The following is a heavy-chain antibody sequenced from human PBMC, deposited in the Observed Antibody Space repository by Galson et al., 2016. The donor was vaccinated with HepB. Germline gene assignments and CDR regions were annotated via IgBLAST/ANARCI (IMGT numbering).Heavy chain of an antibody. CDR3: ARGGGGGH. D-gene: IGHD4-23*01. V-gene: IGHV1-2*06. J-gene: IGHJ4*02. CDR1: GYTLSQFY. CDR2: IVPSTNKS. Sequence: SVKVSCKASGYTLSQFYMHWVRQAPGQGLEWLGLIVPSTNKSTSAQRFRGRVTMTTDTSTNTAYPELTSLKSEDTAVYYCARGGGGGHWGQGTLVTVSS.